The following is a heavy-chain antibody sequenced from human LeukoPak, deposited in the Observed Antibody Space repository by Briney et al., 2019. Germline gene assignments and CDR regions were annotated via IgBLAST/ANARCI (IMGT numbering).Heavy chain of an antibody. CDR1: GGSISGYY. CDR2: IYYSGTT. V-gene: IGHV4-59*01. Sequence: SETLSLTCTVSGGSISGYYWSWIRQPPGKGLEWLGYIYYSGTTNYNPSLKSRVVISIDTSKNQFSLKLNSVTAADTAVYYCASSPRMTALLFDHWGQGTLVTVSS. J-gene: IGHJ4*02. D-gene: IGHD2-21*02. CDR3: ASSPRMTALLFDH.